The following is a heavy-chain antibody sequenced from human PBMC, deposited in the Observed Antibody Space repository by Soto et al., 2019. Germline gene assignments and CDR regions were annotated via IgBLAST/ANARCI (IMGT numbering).Heavy chain of an antibody. Sequence: SETLSLTCTVSGGSISSGGYYWSWIRQHPGKGLEWIGYIYYSGSTYYNPSLKSRVTISVDTSKNQFSLKLSSVTAADTAVHYCASLTMVRGGGAFDIWGQGTMVTVSS. CDR1: GGSISSGGYY. CDR2: IYYSGST. D-gene: IGHD3-10*01. CDR3: ASLTMVRGGGAFDI. J-gene: IGHJ3*02. V-gene: IGHV4-31*03.